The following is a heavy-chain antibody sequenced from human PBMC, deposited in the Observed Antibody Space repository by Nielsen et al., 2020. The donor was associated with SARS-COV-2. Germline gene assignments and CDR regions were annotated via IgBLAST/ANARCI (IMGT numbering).Heavy chain of an antibody. CDR3: ARAPVVAVGPQLDF. CDR2: IYSSGNT. D-gene: IGHD2-15*01. CDR1: GDSISSGDYY. V-gene: IGHV4-30-4*01. J-gene: IGHJ4*02. Sequence: SETLSLTCTVSGDSISSGDYYWSWFRQPPGKGLEWNGYIYSSGNTYYNPSLESRVSISLDTSKNQFSLKVNSVTAADTAVYYCARAPVVAVGPQLDFWGQGTLVTVSS.